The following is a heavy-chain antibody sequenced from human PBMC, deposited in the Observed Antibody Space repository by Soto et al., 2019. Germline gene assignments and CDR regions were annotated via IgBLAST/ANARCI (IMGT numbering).Heavy chain of an antibody. D-gene: IGHD3-3*01. CDR3: NRGSEYDFWSGYL. V-gene: IGHV1-69*06. CDR1: GGTSTSYA. CDR2: IVPMFGTS. Sequence: QERLVQSGAEVRKPGSSVKVSCKVTGGTSTSYAINWVRQAPGQGLEWMGGIVPMFGTSNYAQKFQGRVTITSETSENIAYMELRSRRSEDSAVYYCNRGSEYDFWSGYLWGQGTLVSVSS. J-gene: IGHJ4*02.